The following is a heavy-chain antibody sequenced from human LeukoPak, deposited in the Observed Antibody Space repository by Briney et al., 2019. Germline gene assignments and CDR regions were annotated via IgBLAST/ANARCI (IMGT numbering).Heavy chain of an antibody. J-gene: IGHJ4*02. V-gene: IGHV3-21*04. CDR3: AKRRQWPDDY. CDR1: GFTFRTYS. Sequence: RGSLRLSCAASGFTFRTYSMNWVRQAPGKGLEWVSSISSSSSYIYYGDSVKGRFTISRDNAKNSLYLQMNSLRAEDTAVYYCAKRRQWPDDYWGQGTLVTVSS. D-gene: IGHD6-19*01. CDR2: ISSSSSYI.